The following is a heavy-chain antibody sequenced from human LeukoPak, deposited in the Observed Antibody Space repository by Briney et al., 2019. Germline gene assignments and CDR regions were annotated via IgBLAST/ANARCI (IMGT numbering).Heavy chain of an antibody. Sequence: SETLSLTCTVSGGSISSSSYYWGWIRQPPGKGLEWIGSIYYSGSTYYNPSLKSRVTMSVDTSKNQFSLKLSSVTAADTAVYYCARVTAAAAYWFDPWGQGTLVTVSS. J-gene: IGHJ5*02. CDR2: IYYSGST. V-gene: IGHV4-39*07. CDR3: ARVTAAAAYWFDP. D-gene: IGHD6-13*01. CDR1: GGSISSSSYY.